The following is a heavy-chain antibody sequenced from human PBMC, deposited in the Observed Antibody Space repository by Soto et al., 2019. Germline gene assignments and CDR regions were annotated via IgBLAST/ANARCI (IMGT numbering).Heavy chain of an antibody. CDR1: GMTFADYN. CDR2: ISRSSTYF. D-gene: IGHD6-19*01. Sequence: GGSLRLSCVTSGMTFADYNMNWVRQAPGKSLEWVSTISRSSTYFYYADSVKGRFTVSRDDAKNSLFLHMGGLTTDDTGVYFCVRDISGPAERNWFDPWGQGTLVTVSS. V-gene: IGHV3-21*01. CDR3: VRDISGPAERNWFDP. J-gene: IGHJ5*02.